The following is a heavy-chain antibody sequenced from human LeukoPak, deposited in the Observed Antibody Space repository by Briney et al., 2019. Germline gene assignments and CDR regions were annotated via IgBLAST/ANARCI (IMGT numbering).Heavy chain of an antibody. CDR3: ARGKGGDSSDY. D-gene: IGHD3-22*01. CDR1: GGPITSGGSY. V-gene: IGHV4-31*03. J-gene: IGHJ4*02. CDR2: IYYSGTT. Sequence: SQTLSLTCTVSGGPITSGGSYWSGIRQPPGKGLEGIGYIYYSGTTYYNPSLKSRVTISVDTSKNQFSLKLSSVTAADTAVYYCARGKGGDSSDYWGQGTLVTVSS.